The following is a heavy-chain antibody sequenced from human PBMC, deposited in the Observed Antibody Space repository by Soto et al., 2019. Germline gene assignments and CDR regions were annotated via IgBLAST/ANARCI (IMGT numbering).Heavy chain of an antibody. Sequence: QLQLQESGPGLVKPSETLSLTCTVSGGSISSSSYYWGWIRQPPGKGLEWIGSIYYSGSTYYNPSLKSRVTISVDTSKNQFSLTLSSVTAADTAVYYCARTVHSVFGHWFDPWGQGTLVTVSS. CDR1: GGSISSSSYY. J-gene: IGHJ5*02. CDR2: IYYSGST. CDR3: ARTVHSVFGHWFDP. V-gene: IGHV4-39*01. D-gene: IGHD3-10*01.